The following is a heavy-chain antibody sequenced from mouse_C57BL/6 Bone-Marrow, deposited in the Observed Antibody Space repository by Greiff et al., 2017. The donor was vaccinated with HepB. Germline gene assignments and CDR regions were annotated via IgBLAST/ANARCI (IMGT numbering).Heavy chain of an antibody. CDR2: ISSGSSTI. Sequence: DVMLVESGGGLVKPGGSLKLSCAASGFTFSDYGMHWVRQAPEKGLEWVAYISSGSSTIYYADTVKGRFTISRDNAKNTLFLQMTSLRSEDTAMYYCESEVYYCCSPYAMDYWGQGTSVTVSS. CDR1: GFTFSDYG. V-gene: IGHV5-17*01. D-gene: IGHD1-1*01. J-gene: IGHJ4*01. CDR3: ESEVYYCCSPYAMDY.